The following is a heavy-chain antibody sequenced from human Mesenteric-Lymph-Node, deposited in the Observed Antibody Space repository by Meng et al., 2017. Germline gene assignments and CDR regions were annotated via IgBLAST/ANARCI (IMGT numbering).Heavy chain of an antibody. V-gene: IGHV6-1*01. CDR3: ASSGIAVAGPDFYFDY. J-gene: IGHJ4*02. CDR2: TYYRSKWYN. D-gene: IGHD6-19*01. Sequence: SETLSLTCAISGDSVSSNSAAWNWIRQSPSRGLEWLGRTYYRSKWYNDYAVSVKSRITINPDTSKNQFSLQLNSVTPEDTAVYYCASSGIAVAGPDFYFDYWGQGTLVTVSS. CDR1: GDSVSSNSAA.